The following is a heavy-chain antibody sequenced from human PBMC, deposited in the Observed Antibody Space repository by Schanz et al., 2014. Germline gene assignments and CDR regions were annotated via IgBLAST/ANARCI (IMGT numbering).Heavy chain of an antibody. CDR1: GFTLSSYG. D-gene: IGHD5-18*01. J-gene: IGHJ2*01. CDR3: GRAGTGMAGWYFEL. V-gene: IGHV3-30*03. CDR2: INSDGTKR. Sequence: QVRLVESGGGVVQPGRSLRLSCAASGFTLSSYGMHWVRQAPGKGLEWVAFINSDGTKRFYADSVKSRFTISRDNSKNTLFLQMSSLRVDDMAVYYCGRAGTGMAGWYFELWGHGTLVTVSS.